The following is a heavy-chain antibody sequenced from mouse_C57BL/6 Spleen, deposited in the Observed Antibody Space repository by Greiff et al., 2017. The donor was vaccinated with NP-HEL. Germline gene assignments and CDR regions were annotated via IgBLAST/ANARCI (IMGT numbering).Heavy chain of an antibody. Sequence: EVQLVESGGGLVKPGGSLKLSCAASGFTFSSYAMSWVRQTPEKRLEWVATISDGGSYTYYPDNVKGRFTISRDNAKNNLYLQMSHLKSEDTAMYYCAREGLGDYDWFAYWGQGTLVTVSA. J-gene: IGHJ3*01. CDR1: GFTFSSYA. CDR3: AREGLGDYDWFAY. CDR2: ISDGGSYT. D-gene: IGHD2-4*01. V-gene: IGHV5-4*01.